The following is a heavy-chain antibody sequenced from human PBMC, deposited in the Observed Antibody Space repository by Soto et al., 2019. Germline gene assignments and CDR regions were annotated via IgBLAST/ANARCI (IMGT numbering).Heavy chain of an antibody. CDR3: ARQSVAARSYYYYGMDV. V-gene: IGHV5-10-1*01. J-gene: IGHJ6*02. Sequence: HGESLKISCKGSGYSFTSYWISRVRQMPGKGLEWMGRIDPSDSYTNYSPSFQGHVTISADKSISTAYLQWSSLKASDTAMYYCARQSVAARSYYYYGMDVWGQGTTVTVSS. D-gene: IGHD6-6*01. CDR1: GYSFTSYW. CDR2: IDPSDSYT.